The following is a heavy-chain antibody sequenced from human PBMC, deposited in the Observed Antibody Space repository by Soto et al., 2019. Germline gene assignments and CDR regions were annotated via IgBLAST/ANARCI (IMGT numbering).Heavy chain of an antibody. D-gene: IGHD2-2*01. V-gene: IGHV1-69*13. CDR3: AKVRYSSPMGYYYGMDV. CDR2: IIPVFGTA. Sequence: SVKVSCKASGYTFTGYYMHWVRQAPGVGLEWVGGIIPVFGTANYAQKFQGSVTITADESTSTSYMEVNNLRAEDTAVYYCAKVRYSSPMGYYYGMDVWGQGTTVTVSS. J-gene: IGHJ6*02. CDR1: GYTFTGYY.